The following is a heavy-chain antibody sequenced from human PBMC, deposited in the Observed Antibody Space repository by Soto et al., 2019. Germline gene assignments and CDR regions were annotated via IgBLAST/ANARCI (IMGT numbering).Heavy chain of an antibody. D-gene: IGHD2-2*01. CDR3: AREVGDGLNAFDI. V-gene: IGHV3-11*01. CDR1: GFTFSDYY. Sequence: GGSLRLSCAASGFTFSDYYMSWIRQAPGKGLEWVSYISSSGSTIYYADSVKGRFTISRDNAKNSLYLQMNSLRAEDSAVYYCAREVGDGLNAFDIWGQGTMVTVSS. CDR2: ISSSGSTI. J-gene: IGHJ3*02.